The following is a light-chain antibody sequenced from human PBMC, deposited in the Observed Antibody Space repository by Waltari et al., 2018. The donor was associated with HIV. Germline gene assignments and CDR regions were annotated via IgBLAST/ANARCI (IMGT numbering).Light chain of an antibody. Sequence: QSVLTQPPSVSAAPGQTVTISCSGSSSNIGNHDVSWYQQLPGTAPQLLIYGNNKRPSGTPDRFSGSKSGTSATLGITGLQTGDEADYYCGTWDSSLSAVFGGGTKLTVL. CDR3: GTWDSSLSAV. V-gene: IGLV1-51*01. CDR2: GNN. CDR1: SSNIGNHD. J-gene: IGLJ3*02.